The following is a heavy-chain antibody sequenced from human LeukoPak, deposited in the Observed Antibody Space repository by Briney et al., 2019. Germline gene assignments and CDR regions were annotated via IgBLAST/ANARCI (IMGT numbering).Heavy chain of an antibody. J-gene: IGHJ4*02. Sequence: ASVTVSCKASGYTFTGYYMHWVRQAPGQGLEWMGWINPNSGGTNYAQKVQGRVTMTRDTSISTAYMELSRLRSDDTAVYYCARDPDGSGWYYFDYWGQGTLVTVSS. CDR3: ARDPDGSGWYYFDY. CDR2: INPNSGGT. CDR1: GYTFTGYY. V-gene: IGHV1-2*02. D-gene: IGHD6-19*01.